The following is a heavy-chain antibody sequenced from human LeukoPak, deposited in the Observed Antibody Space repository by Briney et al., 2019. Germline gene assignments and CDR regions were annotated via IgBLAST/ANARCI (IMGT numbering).Heavy chain of an antibody. D-gene: IGHD5/OR15-5a*01. V-gene: IGHV3-21*01. CDR3: AKIGVSGHWYFDL. CDR1: ESTFSSFP. Sequence: GGSLRLSCTASESTFSSFPMSWVRQAPGRGLEWISSISSSGSHIYYADSLKGRFTVSRDNAKNSLYVQRNSLRAEDTAVYYCAKIGVSGHWYFDLWGRGTLVTVSS. CDR2: ISSSGSHI. J-gene: IGHJ2*01.